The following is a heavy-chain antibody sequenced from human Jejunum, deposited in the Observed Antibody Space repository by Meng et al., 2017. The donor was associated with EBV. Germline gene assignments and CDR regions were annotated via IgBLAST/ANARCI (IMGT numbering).Heavy chain of an antibody. CDR3: ARVVDYYERSGYPDF. CDR2: IYYSGNT. J-gene: IGHJ4*02. Sequence: QGRLQGSAPGLLKPSEALSLTCTVSGGSVSTASYYWSWIRQSPGKGLEWIGYIYYSGNTNYNPSLKSRATITVDTSKNQFSLKLSSVTAADTAVYYCARVVDYYERSGYPDFWGQGTLVTVSS. CDR1: GGSVSTASYY. D-gene: IGHD3-22*01. V-gene: IGHV4-61*01.